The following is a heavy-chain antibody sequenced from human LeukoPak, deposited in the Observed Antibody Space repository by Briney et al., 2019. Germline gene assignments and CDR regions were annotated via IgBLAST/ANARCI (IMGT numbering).Heavy chain of an antibody. D-gene: IGHD3-22*01. CDR3: ARDLIIPSTMIGSLEY. CDR2: ISSSSSYI. Sequence: GGSLRLSCAASGFTFSSYSMNWVRQAPGKGLESVSSISSSSSYIYYADSVKGRFTISRDNAKNSLYLQMNSLRAEDTAVYYCARDLIIPSTMIGSLEYWGQGTLVTVSS. J-gene: IGHJ4*02. CDR1: GFTFSSYS. V-gene: IGHV3-21*01.